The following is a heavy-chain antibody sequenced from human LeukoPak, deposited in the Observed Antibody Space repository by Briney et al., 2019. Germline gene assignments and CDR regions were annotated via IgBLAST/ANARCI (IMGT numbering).Heavy chain of an antibody. CDR2: IIPILGIA. J-gene: IGHJ4*02. CDR3: ARDPPIKDYYDSGGHVDY. D-gene: IGHD3-22*01. Sequence: SVKVSCKASGGTFSSYAISWVRQAPGQGLEWMGRIIPILGIANYAQKFQGRVTITADKSTSTAYMELSSLRSEDTAVYYCARDPPIKDYYDSGGHVDYWGQGTLVTVSS. V-gene: IGHV1-69*04. CDR1: GGTFSSYA.